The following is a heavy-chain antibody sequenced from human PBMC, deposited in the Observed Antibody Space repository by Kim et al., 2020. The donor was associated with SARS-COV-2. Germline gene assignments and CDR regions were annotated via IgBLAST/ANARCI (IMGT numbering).Heavy chain of an antibody. CDR1: GFTFSNYS. CDR3: ARDLRAVAGTRGYFDS. Sequence: GGSLRLSCAASGFTFSNYSMNWVRQAPGKGLEWVSYITSSSYTIYYADSVKGRFTISRDNAKNSLYLQMNSLRDEDTAVYYCARDLRAVAGTRGYFDSWGQGTLVTVSS. CDR2: ITSSSYTI. D-gene: IGHD6-19*01. J-gene: IGHJ4*02. V-gene: IGHV3-48*02.